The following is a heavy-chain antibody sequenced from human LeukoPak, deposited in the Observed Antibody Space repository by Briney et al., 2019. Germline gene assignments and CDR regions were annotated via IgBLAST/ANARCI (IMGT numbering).Heavy chain of an antibody. CDR2: IYHSGST. J-gene: IGHJ6*02. D-gene: IGHD3-9*01. CDR3: ARVIGYFDWFSADYYYGMDV. V-gene: IGHV4-38-2*02. CDR1: GYSISSGYY. Sequence: SETLSLTCTVSGYSISSGYYWGWIRQPPGKGLEWIGSIYHSGSTYYNPSLKSRVTISVDTSKNQFSLKLSSVTAADTAVYYCARVIGYFDWFSADYYYGMDVWGQGTTVTVSS.